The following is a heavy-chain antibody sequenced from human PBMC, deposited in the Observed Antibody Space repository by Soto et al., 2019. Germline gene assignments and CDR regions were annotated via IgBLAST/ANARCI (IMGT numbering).Heavy chain of an antibody. CDR1: GGSISSSSYY. CDR3: ARHVVLWFGELLFGWFDP. Sequence: SETLSLTCTVSGGSISSSSYYWGWIRQPPGKGLEWIGSIYHSGSTYYNPSLKSRVTISVDTSKNQFSLKLSSVTAADTDVYYCARHVVLWFGELLFGWFDPGGQGTLVTVSS. D-gene: IGHD3-10*01. CDR2: IYHSGST. J-gene: IGHJ5*02. V-gene: IGHV4-39*01.